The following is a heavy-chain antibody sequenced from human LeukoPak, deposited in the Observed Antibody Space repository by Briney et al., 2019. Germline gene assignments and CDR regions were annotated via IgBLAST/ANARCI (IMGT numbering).Heavy chain of an antibody. CDR3: ASLSSSTAFPYYFDY. CDR2: IYTSGST. CDR1: GGSISSYY. J-gene: IGHJ4*02. V-gene: IGHV4-4*07. D-gene: IGHD6-6*01. Sequence: PSETLSLTCTVSGGSISSYYWSWIRQPAGKGLEWIGRIYTSGSTNYNPSLKSRVTMSVDTSKNQLSLKLPSVTAADTAVYYCASLSSSTAFPYYFDYWGQGTLVTVSS.